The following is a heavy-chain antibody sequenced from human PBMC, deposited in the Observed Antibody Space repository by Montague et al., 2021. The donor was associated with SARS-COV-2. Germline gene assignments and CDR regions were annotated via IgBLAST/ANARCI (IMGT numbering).Heavy chain of an antibody. CDR1: GFTFSDYY. J-gene: IGHJ6*02. CDR3: ARLVTMRYHYYYGLDV. D-gene: IGHD2-2*01. Sequence: SLRLSCAASGFTFSDYYMSWIRQAPGKGLEWISYISSSGSTTYHADSVKGRFTISRDNAKNSLSLLMNSLRAEDTAVYYCARLVTMRYHYYYGLDVWGLGTTVTVSS. CDR2: ISSSGSTT. V-gene: IGHV3-11*01.